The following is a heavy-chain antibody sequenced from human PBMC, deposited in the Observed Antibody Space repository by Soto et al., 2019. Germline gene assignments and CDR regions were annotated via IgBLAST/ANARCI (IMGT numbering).Heavy chain of an antibody. CDR2: ISSSSSPI. V-gene: IGHV3-21*06. J-gene: IGHJ3*01. Sequence: PGGSLRLSCAASGFTFSAYSINWVRQAPGRGLEWVSSISSSSSPIFYAESVRGRFTISRDNAKNLLYLQMNGLRAEDTAVYYCVRGGSGATSGDLFDAWGQGTLVTVSS. CDR3: VRGGSGATSGDLFDA. D-gene: IGHD3-10*01. CDR1: GFTFSAYS.